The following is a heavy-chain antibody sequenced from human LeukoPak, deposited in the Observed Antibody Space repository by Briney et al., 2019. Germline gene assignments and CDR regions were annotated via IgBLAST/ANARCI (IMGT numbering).Heavy chain of an antibody. CDR3: ARRVLLWFGELFGRAFDI. D-gene: IGHD3-10*01. CDR1: GYSISSGYY. CDR2: IYHSGST. J-gene: IGHJ3*02. V-gene: IGHV4-38-2*02. Sequence: SETLSLTCTVSGYSISSGYYWGWIRQPPWKGLEWIGSIYHSGSTYYNPSLKSRVTISVDTSKNQFSLKLSSVTAADTAVYYCARRVLLWFGELFGRAFDIWGQGTMVTVSS.